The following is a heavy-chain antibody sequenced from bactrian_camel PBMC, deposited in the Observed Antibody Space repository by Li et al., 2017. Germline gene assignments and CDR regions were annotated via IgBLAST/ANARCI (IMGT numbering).Heavy chain of an antibody. CDR3: ANRRDAFGY. Sequence: QLVESGGDLVQPGGSLRLSCAASGFIFSNYAMSWVRQAPGKGFEWVATMVVGGVDWYYQDSLKGRFTISRDDAKNTVYLQMNSLKSEDTALYYCANRRDAFGYWGQGTQVTVS. J-gene: IGHJ6*01. CDR2: MVVGGVDW. CDR1: GFIFSNYA. V-gene: IGHV3S40*01.